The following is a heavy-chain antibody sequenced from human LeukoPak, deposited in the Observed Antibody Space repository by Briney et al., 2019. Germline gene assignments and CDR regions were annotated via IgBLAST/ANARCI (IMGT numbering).Heavy chain of an antibody. D-gene: IGHD3-22*01. V-gene: IGHV3-23*01. CDR2: ISGSGGST. CDR3: AKDRYYYASSGYFDY. Sequence: GGSLRLSCAASGFTFSSYAMSWVRQAPGKGLEGVSAISGSGGSTYYADSVKGRFTISRDNSKNTLYLQMNSLRAEDTAVYYCAKDRYYYASSGYFDYWGQGTLVTVSS. CDR1: GFTFSSYA. J-gene: IGHJ4*02.